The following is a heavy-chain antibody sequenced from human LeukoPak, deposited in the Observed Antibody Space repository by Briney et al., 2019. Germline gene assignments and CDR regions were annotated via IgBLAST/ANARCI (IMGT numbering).Heavy chain of an antibody. J-gene: IGHJ5*02. V-gene: IGHV1-69*13. CDR1: GGXFSSYA. CDR3: ARDSTYYDILTGYTTLNWFDP. D-gene: IGHD3-9*01. Sequence: SVKVSCKASGGXFSSYAISWVRQAPGQGLEWMGGIIPIFGTANYAQKFQGRVTITADESTSTAYMELSSLRSEDTTVYYCARDSTYYDILTGYTTLNWFDPWGQGTLVTVSS. CDR2: IIPIFGTA.